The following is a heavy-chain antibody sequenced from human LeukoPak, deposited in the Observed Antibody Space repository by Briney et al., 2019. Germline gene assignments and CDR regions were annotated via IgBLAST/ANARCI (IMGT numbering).Heavy chain of an antibody. J-gene: IGHJ4*02. D-gene: IGHD4-23*01. CDR2: INHSGST. V-gene: IGHV4-34*01. Sequence: PSETLSLTCAVSGGSLIGYHWNWIRQPPGKGLEWIGEINHSGSTNYNPSLKSRVTISVDTSKNQFSLKLRPVTAADTAVYYCARDPTTVVTTPYYFDDWGQGTLVTVSS. CDR1: GGSLIGYH. CDR3: ARDPTTVVTTPYYFDD.